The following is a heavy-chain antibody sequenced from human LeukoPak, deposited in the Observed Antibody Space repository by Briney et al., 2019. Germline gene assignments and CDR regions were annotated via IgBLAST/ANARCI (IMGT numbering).Heavy chain of an antibody. CDR2: ISYDGSNK. CDR1: GFTFSSYG. Sequence: GGSLRLSCAASGFTFSSYGMHWVRQAPGKGLEWVAVISYDGSNKYYADSVKGRFTISRDNSKNTVYLQMNSLRAEDTTVYYCARGETSSYDYWGQGTLVTVSS. CDR3: ARGETSSYDY. V-gene: IGHV3-30*03. D-gene: IGHD2-2*01. J-gene: IGHJ4*02.